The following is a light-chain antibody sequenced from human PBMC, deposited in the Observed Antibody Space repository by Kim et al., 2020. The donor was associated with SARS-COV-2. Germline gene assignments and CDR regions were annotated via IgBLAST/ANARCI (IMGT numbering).Light chain of an antibody. CDR2: GAS. CDR1: QSVNNNY. CDR3: QQYGRSPLT. Sequence: SPGETAPLSCRASQSVNNNYLAWYQQKPGQAPRLLIYGASSRATGIPAKFSGSGSGTDFTLTISRLEPEDFAVYYCQQYGRSPLTFGGGTKVDIK. V-gene: IGKV3-20*01. J-gene: IGKJ4*01.